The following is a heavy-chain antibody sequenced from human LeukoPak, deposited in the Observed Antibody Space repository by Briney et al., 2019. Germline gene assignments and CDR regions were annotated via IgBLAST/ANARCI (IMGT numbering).Heavy chain of an antibody. Sequence: SETLSLTCTVSGGSIGSYYWSWIRQPAGKGLEWIGRIYTSGSTNYNPSLKSRVTMSVDTSKNQFSLKLSSVTAADTAVYYCARHTMVRGVPTYYFDYWGQGTLVTVSS. CDR1: GGSIGSYY. CDR2: IYTSGST. CDR3: ARHTMVRGVPTYYFDY. V-gene: IGHV4-4*07. D-gene: IGHD3-10*01. J-gene: IGHJ4*02.